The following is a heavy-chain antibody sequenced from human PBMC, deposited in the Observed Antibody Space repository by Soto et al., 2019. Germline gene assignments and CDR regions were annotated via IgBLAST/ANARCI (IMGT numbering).Heavy chain of an antibody. D-gene: IGHD3-3*01. CDR3: ARDLRFLEWSTYYYYGMDV. CDR1: GFTFSNYW. CDR2: IYSDGRGP. J-gene: IGHJ6*02. V-gene: IGHV3-74*03. Sequence: PGGSLRLSCAASGFTFSNYWMHWVRQAPGKGLVWVSRIYSDGRGPMYADSVKGRSTISRDNAKSTLYLQMNSLRAEDTAVYYCARDLRFLEWSTYYYYGMDVWGQGTTVTVS.